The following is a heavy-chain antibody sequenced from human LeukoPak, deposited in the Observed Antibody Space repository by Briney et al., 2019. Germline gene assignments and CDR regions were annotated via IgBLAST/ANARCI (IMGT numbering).Heavy chain of an antibody. V-gene: IGHV1-18*01. CDR2: ISAYNGNT. CDR1: GYTFTSYG. CDR3: ARTESMVRGVIIFRPAPGAFDI. D-gene: IGHD3-10*01. Sequence: ASVKVSCKASGYTFTSYGISWVRQAPGQGLEWMGWISAYNGNTNYAQKLQGRVTMTTDTSTSTAYMELRSLRSDDTAVYYCARTESMVRGVIIFRPAPGAFDIWGQGTMVTVSS. J-gene: IGHJ3*02.